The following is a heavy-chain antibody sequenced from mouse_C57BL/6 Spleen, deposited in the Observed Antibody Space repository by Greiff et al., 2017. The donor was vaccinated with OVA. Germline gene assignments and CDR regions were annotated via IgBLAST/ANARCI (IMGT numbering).Heavy chain of an antibody. D-gene: IGHD1-1*01. J-gene: IGHJ2*01. CDR1: GYTFTSYW. Sequence: VKLQQPGAELVKPGASVKLSCKASGYTFTSYWMHWVKQRPGQGLEWIGMIHPNSGSTNYNEKFKSKATLTVDKSSSTAYMQLSSLTSEDSAVYDCARRYYGSSDYFDYWGQGTTLTVSS. CDR3: ARRYYGSSDYFDY. CDR2: IHPNSGST. V-gene: IGHV1-64*01.